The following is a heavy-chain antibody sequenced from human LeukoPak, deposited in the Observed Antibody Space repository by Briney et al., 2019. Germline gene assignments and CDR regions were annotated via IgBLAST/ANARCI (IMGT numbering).Heavy chain of an antibody. Sequence: GGSLRLSCAASGFTFSSYSMNWVRQAPGKGLEWVSYISSSSSTIYYADSVKGRFTISRDNAKNSLYLQMNSLRAEDTAVYYCARVSRVGASETGAFDIWGQGTMVTVSS. D-gene: IGHD1-26*01. CDR3: ARVSRVGASETGAFDI. CDR1: GFTFSSYS. J-gene: IGHJ3*02. V-gene: IGHV3-48*01. CDR2: ISSSSSTI.